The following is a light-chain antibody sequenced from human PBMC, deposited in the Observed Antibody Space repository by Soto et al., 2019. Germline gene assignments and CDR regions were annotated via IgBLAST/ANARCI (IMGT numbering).Light chain of an antibody. CDR1: TYNIGAGYD. J-gene: IGLJ2*01. CDR3: QSSDSSLSGSVV. CDR2: DDT. Sequence: QSVLTQPPSVSGAPGQRVTISCAGSTYNIGAGYDVNWYQQFPGTAPKLLTYDDTNRPSGVPDRFSGSKSATSASLAITGLQAEDEANYYCQSSDSSLSGSVVFGGGTKLTVL. V-gene: IGLV1-40*01.